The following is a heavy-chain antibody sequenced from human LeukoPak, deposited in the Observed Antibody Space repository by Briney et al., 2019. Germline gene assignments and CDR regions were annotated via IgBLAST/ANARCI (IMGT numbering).Heavy chain of an antibody. Sequence: ASVKVSCKVSGYTLTELSMHWVRQAPGKGLEWMGGFDPEDGETIYAQKFQGRVTMTEDTSTDTAYMELSSLRSEDTAVYYCARSRNPYYDSSGYPEPNFDYWGQGTLVTVSS. CDR2: FDPEDGET. D-gene: IGHD3-22*01. V-gene: IGHV1-24*01. CDR3: ARSRNPYYDSSGYPEPNFDY. J-gene: IGHJ4*02. CDR1: GYTLTELS.